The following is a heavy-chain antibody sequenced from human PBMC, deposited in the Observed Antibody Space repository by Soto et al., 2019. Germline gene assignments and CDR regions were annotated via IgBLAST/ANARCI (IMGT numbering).Heavy chain of an antibody. J-gene: IGHJ6*02. V-gene: IGHV3-73*01. Sequence: GGSLRLSCAASGFTFGASALQWVRQASGKGLEWLGRIGSKGETYATAYAASVKGRFTISRDDSKNTLYLQMNSLRVEDTAMYYCVRENYYYGMDVWGQGTAVTVSS. CDR3: VRENYYYGMDV. CDR2: IGSKGETYAT. CDR1: GFTFGASA.